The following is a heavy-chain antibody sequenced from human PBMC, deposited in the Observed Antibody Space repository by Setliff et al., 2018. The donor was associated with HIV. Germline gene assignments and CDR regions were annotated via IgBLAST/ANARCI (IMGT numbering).Heavy chain of an antibody. J-gene: IGHJ5*02. D-gene: IGHD3-22*01. CDR2: TYYSWST. V-gene: IGHV4-39*01. CDR3: ASRVYYYASSGYLREEGFDP. CDR1: GGSISNSRYY. Sequence: SETLSLTCTVSGGSISNSRYYWSWIRQPPGKGLEWIGSTYYSWSTYYNPSLKSRVTISVDTSKNQFSLKLSSVTAADAAVYYCASRVYYYASSGYLREEGFDPWGQGTMVTVSS.